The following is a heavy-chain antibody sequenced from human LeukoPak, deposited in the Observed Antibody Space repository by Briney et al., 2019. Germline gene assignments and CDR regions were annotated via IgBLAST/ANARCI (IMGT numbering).Heavy chain of an antibody. J-gene: IGHJ5*02. V-gene: IGHV5-51*01. CDR3: ARHRVYYYDTSGHRGWFDP. CDR2: IYPGDSDT. CDR1: GYSFTSYW. Sequence: GESLKISCKGSGYSFTSYWIGWVRQMPGKGLEWMGIIYPGDSDTRYSPSFQGQVTISADKPIGTAYLQWSSLKASDTAMYYCARHRVYYYDTSGHRGWFDPWGQGTLVTVSS. D-gene: IGHD3-22*01.